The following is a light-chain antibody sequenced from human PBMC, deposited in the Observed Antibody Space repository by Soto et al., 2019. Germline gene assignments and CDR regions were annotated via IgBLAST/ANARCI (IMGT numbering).Light chain of an antibody. CDR1: QSVNSNY. Sequence: EIVLTQSPGTLSLSPGERATLSCRASQSVNSNYLAWYQRKPGQAPRLLIYGASNRATDIPDRFSASGSGTDFSLPITRLEPEDVAVYYCQQYYGSPPTFGHGTKVEIK. V-gene: IGKV3-20*01. CDR3: QQYYGSPPT. J-gene: IGKJ1*01. CDR2: GAS.